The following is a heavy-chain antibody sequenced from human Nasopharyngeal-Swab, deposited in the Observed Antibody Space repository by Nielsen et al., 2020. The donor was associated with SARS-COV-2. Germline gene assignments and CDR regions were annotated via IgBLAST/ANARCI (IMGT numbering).Heavy chain of an antibody. D-gene: IGHD6-13*01. Sequence: GESLKISCAASGFTVSTNYMSWVRQAPGKGLEWVSVIYSDGSTYYPGSVKGRFTISRENAKNSLYLQMNSLRAGDTAVYYCARGLLGSSWYVYWGQGTLVTVSS. CDR2: IYSDGST. V-gene: IGHV3-53*01. CDR3: ARGLLGSSWYVY. CDR1: GFTVSTNY. J-gene: IGHJ4*02.